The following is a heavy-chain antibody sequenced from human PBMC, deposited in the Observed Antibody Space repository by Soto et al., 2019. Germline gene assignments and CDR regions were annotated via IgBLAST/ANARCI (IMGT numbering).Heavy chain of an antibody. J-gene: IGHJ6*02. D-gene: IGHD1-7*01. V-gene: IGHV1-18*01. CDR3: ARDIVLELQRDYYYGMDV. CDR2: ISAYNGNT. Sequence: ASVKVSCKASGYTFTSYGISWVRQAPGQGLEWMGWISAYNGNTNYAQKLQGRVTMTTDTSTSTAYMELRSLRSDDTAVYYCARDIVLELQRDYYYGMDVWGQGTTVTV. CDR1: GYTFTSYG.